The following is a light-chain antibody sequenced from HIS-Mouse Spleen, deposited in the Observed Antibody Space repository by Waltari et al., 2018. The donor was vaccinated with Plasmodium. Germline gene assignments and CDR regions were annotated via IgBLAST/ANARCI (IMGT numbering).Light chain of an antibody. CDR2: AAS. CDR3: QESDSTPLT. V-gene: IGKV1-39*01. Sequence: IQMTQSPSSLAASVGARVTLTCRAIQSISSYLNWFQQKPGKAPKLLIYAASSLQSGVPSRFSGSGSVTDFNHTISSLQPQDFATNYCQESDSTPLTFGGGTKVEIK. CDR1: QSISSY. J-gene: IGKJ4*02.